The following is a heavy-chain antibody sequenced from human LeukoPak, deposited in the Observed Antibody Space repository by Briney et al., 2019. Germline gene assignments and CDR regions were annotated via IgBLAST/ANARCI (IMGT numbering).Heavy chain of an antibody. Sequence: GGSLRLSCAASGFTFRAYWMSWVRQAPGKGLEWVANINQDGNEKDYVDSVKGRFTISRDNARNSLYLQMNTLRAEGTAVYFCARLRYTYGKNFDYWGQGALVTVSS. V-gene: IGHV3-7*01. CDR3: ARLRYTYGKNFDY. CDR2: INQDGNEK. D-gene: IGHD5-18*01. CDR1: GFTFRAYW. J-gene: IGHJ4*02.